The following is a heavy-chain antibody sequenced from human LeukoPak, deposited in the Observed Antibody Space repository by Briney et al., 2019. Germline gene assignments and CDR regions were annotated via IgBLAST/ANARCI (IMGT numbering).Heavy chain of an antibody. D-gene: IGHD5-24*01. V-gene: IGHV4-4*09. J-gene: IGHJ4*02. Sequence: SETLSLTCTVSGGSISSYYWSWIRQPPGKGLEWIGYIYTSGSTNYNPPLKSQVTISVDTSKNQFSLKLSSVTAADTAVYYCARQQGDGYNDFDYWGQGTLVTVSS. CDR1: GGSISSYY. CDR3: ARQQGDGYNDFDY. CDR2: IYTSGST.